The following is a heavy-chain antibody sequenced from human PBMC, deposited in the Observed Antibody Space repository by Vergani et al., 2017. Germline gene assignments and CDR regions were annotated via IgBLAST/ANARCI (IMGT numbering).Heavy chain of an antibody. Sequence: EVQLLESGGGLVQPGGSLRLSCAASGFTFSSYAMSWVRQAPGKGLEWVSAISGSGGSTYYADSVKGRFTISRENAKNSFYLQMNSLRAGDTAVYYCARGLGDFWSGAPMVGKYGMDVWGQGTTVTVSS. CDR2: ISGSGGST. CDR1: GFTFSSYA. V-gene: IGHV3-23*01. D-gene: IGHD3-3*01. J-gene: IGHJ6*02. CDR3: ARGLGDFWSGAPMVGKYGMDV.